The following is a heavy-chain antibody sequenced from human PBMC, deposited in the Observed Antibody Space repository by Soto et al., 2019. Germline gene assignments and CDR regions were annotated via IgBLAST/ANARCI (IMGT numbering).Heavy chain of an antibody. D-gene: IGHD6-25*01. CDR1: GFTFSSYS. V-gene: IGHV3-48*01. J-gene: IGHJ4*02. CDR2: ISSSSSTI. CDR3: ARATAAG. Sequence: EVQLVESGGGLAQPGRSLRLSCAASGFTFSSYSMNWVRQAPGKGLEWVSYISSSSSTIYYADSVKGRFTSSRDNAKNSLYLQKNSLRAEDTAVYYCARATAAGWGQGTLVTVSS.